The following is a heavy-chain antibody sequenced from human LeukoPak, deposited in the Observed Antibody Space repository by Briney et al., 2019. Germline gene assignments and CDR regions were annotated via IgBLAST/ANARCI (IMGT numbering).Heavy chain of an antibody. V-gene: IGHV3-74*01. J-gene: IGHJ4*02. Sequence: PGGSLRLSCAASDFAFRNYWMHWVRQPPGKGLVWVSRINSDGNITTYADSVKGRFTISRDNAKNTVYLQMNSLRPEDTAVYYCVADSGNRSGGDYWGQGTLVTVSS. CDR3: VADSGNRSGGDY. CDR1: DFAFRNYW. CDR2: INSDGNIT. D-gene: IGHD1-26*01.